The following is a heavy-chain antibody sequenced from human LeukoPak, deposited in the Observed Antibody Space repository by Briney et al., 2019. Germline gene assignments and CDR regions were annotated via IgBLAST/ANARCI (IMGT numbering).Heavy chain of an antibody. CDR1: GYTFTDYY. V-gene: IGHV1-46*01. CDR3: AREPDDSSGYELSLDY. Sequence: GASVKVSCKASGYTFTDYYLHWVRQAPGQGLEWMGIINPSDGDTIYAQKFQGRVTMTRDTSTSTVYMELSSLRSEDTAVYYCAREPDDSSGYELSLDYWGQGTLVTVSS. D-gene: IGHD3-22*01. CDR2: INPSDGDT. J-gene: IGHJ4*02.